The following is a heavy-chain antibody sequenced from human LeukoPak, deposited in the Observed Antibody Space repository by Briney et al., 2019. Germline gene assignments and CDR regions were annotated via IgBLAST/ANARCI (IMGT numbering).Heavy chain of an antibody. Sequence: SETLSLTCTVSGGSISSSGYSGGGIRQPPGKGLGGLGSIYYSGSTYYNPSLKSRVTISVDTSKNQFSLKLSSVTAADTAVYYCARNGFPAQRAWFDPWGQGTLVTVSS. CDR2: IYYSGST. CDR3: ARNGFPAQRAWFDP. CDR1: GGSISSSGYS. J-gene: IGHJ5*02. V-gene: IGHV4-39*07. D-gene: IGHD6-25*01.